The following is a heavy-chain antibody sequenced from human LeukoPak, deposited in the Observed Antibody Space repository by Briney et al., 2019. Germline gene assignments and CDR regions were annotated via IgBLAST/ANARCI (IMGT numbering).Heavy chain of an antibody. V-gene: IGHV3-30*18. Sequence: GGSLRLSCAASGFTFSSYGMHWVRQAPGKGLEWVAVKSYDGSNKYYADSVKGRFTISRDNSKNTLYLQMNSLRAEDTAVYYCAKDGSYYYGSRSLGLDPWGQGTLVTVSS. CDR2: KSYDGSNK. D-gene: IGHD3-10*01. CDR3: AKDGSYYYGSRSLGLDP. CDR1: GFTFSSYG. J-gene: IGHJ5*02.